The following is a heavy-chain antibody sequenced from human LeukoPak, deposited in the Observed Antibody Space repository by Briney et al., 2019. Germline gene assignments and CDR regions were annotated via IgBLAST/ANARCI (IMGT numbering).Heavy chain of an antibody. D-gene: IGHD3-22*01. J-gene: IGHJ4*02. Sequence: GASVKVSCKASGYTFTSYDINWVRQATGQGLEWMGWMNPNSGNTGYAQKFQGRVTITRNTSISTAYMELSSLRSEDTAVYYCARGLSVEWLLRAYGAFDIWGQGTLVTVSS. CDR2: MNPNSGNT. CDR3: ARGLSVEWLLRAYGAFDI. V-gene: IGHV1-8*03. CDR1: GYTFTSYD.